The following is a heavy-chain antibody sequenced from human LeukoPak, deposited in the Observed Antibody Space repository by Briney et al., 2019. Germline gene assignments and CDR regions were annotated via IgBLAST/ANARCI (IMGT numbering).Heavy chain of an antibody. CDR1: GFTFSTYG. D-gene: IGHD2-21*01. CDR2: ISYDGSNE. Sequence: GGSLRLSCAASGFTFSTYGMHWVRQAPGKGLEWVAVISYDGSNEYYADSVEGRFTISRDNSKNTLYLQMSSLRAEDTAVYYCAKEFNRGLPDYWGQGTLVTVPS. V-gene: IGHV3-30*18. CDR3: AKEFNRGLPDY. J-gene: IGHJ4*02.